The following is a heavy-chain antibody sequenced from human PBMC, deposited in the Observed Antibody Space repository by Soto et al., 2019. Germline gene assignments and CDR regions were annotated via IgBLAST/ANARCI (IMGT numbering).Heavy chain of an antibody. V-gene: IGHV1-69*13. CDR1: GGTFSSYA. Sequence: SVKDSCKASGGTFSSYAISWLRQAPGQGLEWMGGIIPIFGTANYAQKFQGRVAITADESTSTAYMELSSLRSEDTAVYYLTIGLVSYYYYYGMDVWGQGTTVTVSS. J-gene: IGHJ6*02. D-gene: IGHD2-8*01. CDR2: IIPIFGTA. CDR3: TIGLVSYYYYYGMDV.